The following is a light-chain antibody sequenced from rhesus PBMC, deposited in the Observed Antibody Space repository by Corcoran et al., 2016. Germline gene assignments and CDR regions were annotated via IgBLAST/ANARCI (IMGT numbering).Light chain of an antibody. V-gene: IGKV1S14*01. CDR3: QQHNSYPPT. CDR2: YAS. CDR1: QGISNY. J-gene: IGKJ1*01. Sequence: DIQMTQSPSSLSASVGDTVTITCRASQGISNYIAWYQQKPGKAPKPLIYYASNLESGVPSRVSGRGSETSFTLTLSSLQPEDFATYYCQQHNSYPPTFGQGTKVEIK.